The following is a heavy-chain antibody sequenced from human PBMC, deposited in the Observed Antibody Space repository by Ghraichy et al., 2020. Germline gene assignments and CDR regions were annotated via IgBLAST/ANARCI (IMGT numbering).Heavy chain of an antibody. CDR2: FDPEDGET. J-gene: IGHJ4*02. CDR3: ATGGRVGGSYPFDY. CDR1: GYTLTELS. Sequence: ASVKVSCKVSGYTLTELSMHWVRQAPGKGLEWMGGFDPEDGETIYAQKFQGRVTMTEDTSTDTAYMELSSLRSEDTAVYYCATGGRVGGSYPFDYWGQGTLVTVSS. D-gene: IGHD1-26*01. V-gene: IGHV1-24*01.